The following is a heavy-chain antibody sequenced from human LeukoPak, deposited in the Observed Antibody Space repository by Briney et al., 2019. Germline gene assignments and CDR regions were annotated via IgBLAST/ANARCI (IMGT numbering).Heavy chain of an antibody. Sequence: GGSLRLSCVGSGFTFRSYAMSWVRQAPGKGLEWVSAITSGGTTYYADAVKGRFTISRDNSKNTLSLQMNNLRDEDTAIYYCATPRGTVTMGAVYWGQGTLVTVSS. D-gene: IGHD4-17*01. CDR2: ITSGGTT. CDR3: ATPRGTVTMGAVY. V-gene: IGHV3-23*01. CDR1: GFTFRSYA. J-gene: IGHJ4*02.